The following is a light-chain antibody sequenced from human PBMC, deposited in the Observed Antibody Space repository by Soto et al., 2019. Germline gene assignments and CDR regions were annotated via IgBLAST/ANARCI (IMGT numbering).Light chain of an antibody. CDR1: QSVSNNY. CDR3: QQYGSSGT. CDR2: DAS. Sequence: EIVLTQSPGTLSLSPGERATLSCRASQSVSNNYLAWYQQKPGQAPRLLIYDASNRATGIPARFSGSGSGTEFTLTISRLEPEDFAVYYCQQYGSSGTFGQGTKVDIK. J-gene: IGKJ1*01. V-gene: IGKV3-20*01.